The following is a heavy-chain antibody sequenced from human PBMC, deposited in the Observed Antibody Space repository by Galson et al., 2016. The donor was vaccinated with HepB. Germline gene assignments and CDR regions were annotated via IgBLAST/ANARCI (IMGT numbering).Heavy chain of an antibody. D-gene: IGHD4/OR15-4a*01. J-gene: IGHJ4*02. V-gene: IGHV5-51*01. Sequence: QSGAEVKKPGESLKISCQGSGYTFTKYWIGWVRQMPGEGLEWMGVIYPQDSDTRYGPSFQGQVTISADKSISTAYLQWTSQKASDTGIYFCVRRRAAGAGGRGDFWGQGTLVTVSS. CDR1: GYTFTKYW. CDR2: IYPQDSDT. CDR3: VRRRAAGAGGRGDF.